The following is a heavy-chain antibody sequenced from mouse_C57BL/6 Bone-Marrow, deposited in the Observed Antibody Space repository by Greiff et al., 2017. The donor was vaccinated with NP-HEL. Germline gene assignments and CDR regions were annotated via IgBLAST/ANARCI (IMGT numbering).Heavy chain of an antibody. J-gene: IGHJ4*01. V-gene: IGHV10-1*01. CDR1: GFSFNTYA. CDR3: VRTLSAY. D-gene: IGHD3-1*01. CDR2: IRSKSNNYAT. Sequence: GGGLVQPKGSLKLSCAASGFSFNTYAMNWVRQAPGKGLEWVARIRSKSNNYATYYADSVKDRFTISRDDSESMLYLQMNNLKTEDTAMYYCVRTLSAYWGQGTSVTVSS.